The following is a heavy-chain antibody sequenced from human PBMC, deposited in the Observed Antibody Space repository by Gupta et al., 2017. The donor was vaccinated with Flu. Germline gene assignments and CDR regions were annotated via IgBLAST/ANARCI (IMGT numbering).Heavy chain of an antibody. CDR1: NPSLRGSY. V-gene: IGHV4-34*01. J-gene: IGHJ5*02. Sequence: QVQLQQWGAGLLNPSETLSLTCAVYNPSLRGSYCSCIRQPPGKGPEWIGEIDHSGGTNYNPSLKSRVTMSVDTSKNQFSLNLYSVTAADTAIYYCTRLGGFTVGYNWFDPWGQGTLVTVSS. D-gene: IGHD4-11*01. CDR2: IDHSGGT. CDR3: TRLGGFTVGYNWFDP.